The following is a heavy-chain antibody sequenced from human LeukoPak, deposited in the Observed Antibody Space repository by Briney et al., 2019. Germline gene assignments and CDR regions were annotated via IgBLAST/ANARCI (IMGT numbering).Heavy chain of an antibody. J-gene: IGHJ6*02. Sequence: SETLSLTCTVSGGSISSYYWSWIRQPAGKGLEWIGRIYTSGSTNYNPSLKSRVTMSVDTSKNQFSLKLSSVTAADTAVYYCARDGLGHCSGGSCLDYYYGMDVWGQGTTVTVSS. CDR3: ARDGLGHCSGGSCLDYYYGMDV. D-gene: IGHD2-15*01. CDR2: IYTSGST. V-gene: IGHV4-4*07. CDR1: GGSISSYY.